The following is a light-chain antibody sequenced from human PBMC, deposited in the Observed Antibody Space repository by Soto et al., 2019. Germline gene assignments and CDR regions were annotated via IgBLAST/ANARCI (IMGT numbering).Light chain of an antibody. V-gene: IGKV3-15*01. CDR3: QQYNNWPRT. CDR1: QSVSSN. CDR2: GAS. Sequence: EIVMTHSPATLSVSPGERAALSSRASQSVSSNLAWYQQKPGQAPRLLIYGASTRATGIPARFSGSGSGTEFTLTISSLQSEDFAVYYCQQYNNWPRTFGQGTRLEI. J-gene: IGKJ5*01.